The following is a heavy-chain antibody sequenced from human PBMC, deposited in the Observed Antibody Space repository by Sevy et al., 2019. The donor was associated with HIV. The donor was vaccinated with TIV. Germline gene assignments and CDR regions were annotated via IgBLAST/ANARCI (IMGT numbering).Heavy chain of an antibody. D-gene: IGHD4-17*01. CDR2: ISAYNGNT. Sequence: ASVKVSCKASGYTFTSYGISWVRQAPGQGLEWMGWISAYNGNTNYAQKLQGRVTMTTDTSTSTAYMELRSLGSDDTAVYYCARERHTTVTNGGGNGFDPWGQGTLVTVSS. CDR3: ARERHTTVTNGGGNGFDP. V-gene: IGHV1-18*01. CDR1: GYTFTSYG. J-gene: IGHJ5*02.